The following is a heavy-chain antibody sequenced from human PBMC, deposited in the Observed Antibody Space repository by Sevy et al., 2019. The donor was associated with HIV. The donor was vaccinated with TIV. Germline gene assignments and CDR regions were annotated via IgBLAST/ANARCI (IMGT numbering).Heavy chain of an antibody. V-gene: IGHV3-74*01. J-gene: IGHJ4*02. CDR1: GFTLINHW. CDR3: ARSGGTNLFDY. Sequence: GGSLRLSCAASGFTLINHWMHWVRQAPGKGLVWVSGISGDGATTTYADSVKGRFTISRDNAKNTLYVQMNSLRGEDTAVYYCARSGGTNLFDYGGQGILVTVSS. D-gene: IGHD2-15*01. CDR2: ISGDGATT.